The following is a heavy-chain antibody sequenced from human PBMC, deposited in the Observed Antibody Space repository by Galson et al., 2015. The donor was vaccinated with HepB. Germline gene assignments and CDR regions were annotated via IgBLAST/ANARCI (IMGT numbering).Heavy chain of an antibody. CDR1: GFSISSYW. CDR2: INSDGSIT. Sequence: SLRLSCAASGFSISSYWMHWVRQAPGKGLVWVSRINSDGSITNYADSVKGRFTISRDNAKNTLFLQMNSLRAEDTAVYHCQVVTLSWGQGTLVTVSS. CDR3: QVVTLS. V-gene: IGHV3-74*01. D-gene: IGHD3-22*01. J-gene: IGHJ5*02.